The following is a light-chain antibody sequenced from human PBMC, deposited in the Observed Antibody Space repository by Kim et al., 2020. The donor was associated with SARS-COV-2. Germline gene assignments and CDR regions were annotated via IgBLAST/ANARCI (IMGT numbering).Light chain of an antibody. CDR2: HSD. J-gene: IGLJ2*01. Sequence: SYELTQPPSVSVSPGQTASIPCSGNKLGDKYACWYQQKPGQSHLLVIYHSDKRPPGIPERFSGSNSGNTATLTISGTQPMDEADYYCQTWDVSAVIFGGGTQLTVL. CDR1: KLGDKY. CDR3: QTWDVSAVI. V-gene: IGLV3-1*01.